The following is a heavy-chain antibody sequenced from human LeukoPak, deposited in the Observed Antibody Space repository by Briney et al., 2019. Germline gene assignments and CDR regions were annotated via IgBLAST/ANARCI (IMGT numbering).Heavy chain of an antibody. CDR2: IDPSDSYT. J-gene: IGHJ4*02. V-gene: IGHV5-10-1*01. D-gene: IGHD3-10*01. Sequence: GGSLRLSCKGSGYSFTNYWITWVRQMPGKGLEWMGRIDPSDSYTNYSPSFQGHVTISTDKSTSTAYLQWSSLKASDTAMYYCARQRYSYYNDYWGQGTLVTISA. CDR3: ARQRYSYYNDY. CDR1: GYSFTNYW.